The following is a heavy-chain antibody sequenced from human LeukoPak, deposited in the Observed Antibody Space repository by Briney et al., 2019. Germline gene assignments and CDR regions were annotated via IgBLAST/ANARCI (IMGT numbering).Heavy chain of an antibody. V-gene: IGHV1-69*05. D-gene: IGHD1-26*01. Sequence: EASVKVSCTASGGTFSSYAISWVRQAPGQGLEWMGGIIPIFGTANYAQKFQGRVTITTDESTSTAYMELSSLRSEDTAVYYCARVGAYSGSYYVPSRAYFDYWGQGTLLTVSS. CDR2: IIPIFGTA. J-gene: IGHJ4*02. CDR3: ARVGAYSGSYYVPSRAYFDY. CDR1: GGTFSSYA.